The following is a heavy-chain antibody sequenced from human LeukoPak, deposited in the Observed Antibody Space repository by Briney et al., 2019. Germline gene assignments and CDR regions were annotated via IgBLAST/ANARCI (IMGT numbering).Heavy chain of an antibody. Sequence: GGSLRLSCAASGFTFSNYAMDWVRQAPGKGLEWVSVISDSGGNTYYADSVKGRFTISRDNSKNTLYLQMNSLRVEDTAVYYCARSLHTWNSLFDYCGQGTLLTVSS. J-gene: IGHJ4*02. CDR1: GFTFSNYA. D-gene: IGHD1/OR15-1a*01. CDR2: ISDSGGNT. CDR3: ARSLHTWNSLFDY. V-gene: IGHV3-23*01.